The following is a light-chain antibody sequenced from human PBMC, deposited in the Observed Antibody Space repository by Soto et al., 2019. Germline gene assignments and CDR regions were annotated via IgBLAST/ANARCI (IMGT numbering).Light chain of an antibody. J-gene: IGKJ5*01. Sequence: EIVLTQPPATLSLSPGERATLSCRASQSVSSSYLAWYQQRPGQAPRLLIYGTSSRATGIPDRFSGSGSGTDFTLTISRLEPEDFAVYFCQRYGSSPLITFGQGTRLEIK. CDR3: QRYGSSPLIT. CDR2: GTS. CDR1: QSVSSSY. V-gene: IGKV3-20*01.